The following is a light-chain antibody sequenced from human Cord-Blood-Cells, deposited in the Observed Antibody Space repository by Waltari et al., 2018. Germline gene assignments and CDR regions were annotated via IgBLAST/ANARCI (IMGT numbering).Light chain of an antibody. CDR2: AAS. V-gene: IGKV1-39*01. CDR3: QQSYSTPVT. J-gene: IGKJ1*01. CDR1: QSISSY. Sequence: DIQMTQSPSSLSASVGDSVTITCRASQSISSYLNWYQQKPGKAPKPLIYAASSLQSGVPSRFSGSGSGTDFTLTISSLQPEDFATYYCQQSYSTPVTCGQGTKVEIK.